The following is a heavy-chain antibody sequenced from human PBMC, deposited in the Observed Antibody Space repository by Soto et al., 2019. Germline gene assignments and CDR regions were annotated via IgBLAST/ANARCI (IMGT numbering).Heavy chain of an antibody. CDR2: ISAYNGNT. D-gene: IGHD3-3*01. CDR1: GYTFTSYG. CDR3: ARWAGGYYDFWTGYFDS. Sequence: ASVKVSCKASGYTFTSYGISWVRQAPGQGLEWMGWISAYNGNTNYAQKLQGRVTMTTDTSTSTAYMELRSLRSDDTAVYYCARWAGGYYDFWTGYFDSWGQGTLLTVSS. V-gene: IGHV1-18*01. J-gene: IGHJ4*02.